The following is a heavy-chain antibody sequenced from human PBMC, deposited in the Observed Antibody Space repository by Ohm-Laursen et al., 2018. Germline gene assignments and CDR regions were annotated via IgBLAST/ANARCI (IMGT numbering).Heavy chain of an antibody. Sequence: SLRLSCSASGFTFSSYGMRWVRQAPGKGLEWVAVISYDGSNKYYADSVKGRFTISRDNSKNTLYLQMNSLRAEDTAVYYCAKGVPFWMIVVASDAFDIWGQGTMVTVSS. J-gene: IGHJ3*02. CDR1: GFTFSSYG. CDR3: AKGVPFWMIVVASDAFDI. D-gene: IGHD3-22*01. V-gene: IGHV3-30*18. CDR2: ISYDGSNK.